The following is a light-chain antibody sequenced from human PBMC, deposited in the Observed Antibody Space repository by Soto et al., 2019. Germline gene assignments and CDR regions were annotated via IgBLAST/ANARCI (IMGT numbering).Light chain of an antibody. Sequence: DIQITQSPSSLSASVGDRVTITCRASQGICNYLAWYQQKPGKVPKLLIYAASTLQSGVPSRFSGSGSGTDFTLTISSLQPEDVATYYCQNYNSAPLTFGGGTKVDIK. CDR2: AAS. CDR3: QNYNSAPLT. J-gene: IGKJ4*01. CDR1: QGICNY. V-gene: IGKV1-27*01.